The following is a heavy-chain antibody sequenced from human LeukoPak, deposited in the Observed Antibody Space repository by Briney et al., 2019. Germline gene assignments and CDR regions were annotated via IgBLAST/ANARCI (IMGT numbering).Heavy chain of an antibody. CDR2: IYSSGST. J-gene: IGHJ6*03. CDR3: ARMFQYYYMDV. D-gene: IGHD3-10*02. CDR1: GGSISSYY. Sequence: SETLPLTCTVSGGSISSYYWSWIRQPPGKGLEWIGYIYSSGSTNYNPSLKSRVTISVDTSRNQFSLKLSSVTAADTAMYYCARMFQYYYMDVWGKGTTVTVSS. V-gene: IGHV4-59*01.